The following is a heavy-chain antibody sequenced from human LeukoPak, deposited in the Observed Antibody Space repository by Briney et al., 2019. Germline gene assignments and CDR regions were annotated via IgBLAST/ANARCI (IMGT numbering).Heavy chain of an antibody. CDR1: GGTFSSYA. V-gene: IGHV1-69*06. CDR2: IIPIFGTA. J-gene: IGHJ3*02. D-gene: IGHD5-18*01. Sequence: SVKVSCKASGGTFSSYAISWVRQAPGQGLEWMGGIIPIFGTASYAQKFQGRVTITADKSTSTAYMELSSLRSEDTAVHYCAKPLSGYSYGYKGGAFDIWGQGTMVTVSS. CDR3: AKPLSGYSYGYKGGAFDI.